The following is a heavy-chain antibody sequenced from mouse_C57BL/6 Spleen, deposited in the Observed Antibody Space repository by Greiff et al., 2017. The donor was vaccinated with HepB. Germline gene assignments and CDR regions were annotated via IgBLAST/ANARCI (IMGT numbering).Heavy chain of an antibody. CDR3: AREGTGTGDY. V-gene: IGHV5-4*01. CDR1: GFTFSSYA. Sequence: VMLVESGGGLVKPGGSLKLSCAASGFTFSSYAMSWVRQTPEKRLEWVATISDGGSYTYYPDNVKGRFTISRDNAKNNLYLQMSHLKSEDTAMYYCAREGTGTGDYWGQGTTLTVSS. CDR2: ISDGGSYT. D-gene: IGHD4-1*01. J-gene: IGHJ2*01.